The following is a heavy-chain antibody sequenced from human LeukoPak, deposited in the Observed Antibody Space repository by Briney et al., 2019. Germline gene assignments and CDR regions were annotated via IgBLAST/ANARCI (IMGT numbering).Heavy chain of an antibody. J-gene: IGHJ6*02. CDR1: GGSINSYY. CDR3: ARLRSGMDV. Sequence: PSVTLSLTCTVSGGSINSYYWTWIRQPPGKGLEWIANVYNSGSTNYNPSLKSRVTISVDMFKNQFSLKLTSVTAADTAVYYCARLRSGMDVWGQGTTVTVSS. CDR2: VYNSGST. V-gene: IGHV4-59*01.